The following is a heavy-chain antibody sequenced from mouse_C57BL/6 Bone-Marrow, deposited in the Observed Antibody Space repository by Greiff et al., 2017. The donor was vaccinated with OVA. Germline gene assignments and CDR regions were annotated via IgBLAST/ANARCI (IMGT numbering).Heavy chain of an antibody. J-gene: IGHJ4*01. CDR1: GYTFTNYW. V-gene: IGHV1-63*01. Sequence: VQLVESGAELVRPGTSVKMSCKASGYTFTNYWIGWAKQRPGHGLEWIGDIYPGGGYTNYNEKFKGKATLTADKSSSTAYMQFSSLTSEDSAIYYCARWLDSSGYDYAMDYWGQGTSVTVSS. CDR2: IYPGGGYT. D-gene: IGHD3-2*02. CDR3: ARWLDSSGYDYAMDY.